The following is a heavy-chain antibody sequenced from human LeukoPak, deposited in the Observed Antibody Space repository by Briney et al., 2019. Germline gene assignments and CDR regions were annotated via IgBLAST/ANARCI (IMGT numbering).Heavy chain of an antibody. CDR2: ISGSGGST. D-gene: IGHD3-3*01. CDR3: VKGGQNYDFWRFDY. J-gene: IGHJ4*02. CDR1: GFRFSSYA. Sequence: PAGGSLRPSCGASGFRFSSYAMSWVRQAPGKGLEWVSSISGSGGSTYYTDSVKGRFAISRDSSKSTLYLQMNSLGTDDTALYYCVKGGQNYDFWRFDYWGQGTLVTASS. V-gene: IGHV3-23*01.